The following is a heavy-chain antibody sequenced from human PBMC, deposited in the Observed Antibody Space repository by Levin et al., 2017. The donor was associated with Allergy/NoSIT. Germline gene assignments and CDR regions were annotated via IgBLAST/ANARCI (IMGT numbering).Heavy chain of an antibody. V-gene: IGHV4-4*07. J-gene: IGHJ6*01. CDR1: GVSISSSY. CDR3: ARGLPNYDHGKDV. Sequence: SQTLSLTCTVSGVSISSSYWSWIRQPAGKGLEWIGRFSTSGNINHNPTLESRLTMSVDTSKNQFSLTLSSLTAADTAVYSFARGLPNYDHGKDVWGQGTTVSVYS. D-gene: IGHD5/OR15-5a*01. CDR2: FSTSGNI.